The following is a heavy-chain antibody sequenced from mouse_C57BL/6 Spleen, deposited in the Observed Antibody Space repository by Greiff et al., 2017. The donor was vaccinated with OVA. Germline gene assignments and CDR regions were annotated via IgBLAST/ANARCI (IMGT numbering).Heavy chain of an antibody. CDR2: ISSGGSYT. V-gene: IGHV5-6*01. CDR3: AHHRYYVSSPYALDF. Sequence: EVQVVESGGDLVKPGGSLKLSCAASGFTFSSYGMSWVRQTPDKRLEWVATISSGGSYTYYPDSVKGRFTISRDNAKNTLYLQMNSLKSEDTSLYYCAHHRYYVSSPYALDFWGQGTSVTVSS. D-gene: IGHD1-1*01. J-gene: IGHJ4*01. CDR1: GFTFSSYG.